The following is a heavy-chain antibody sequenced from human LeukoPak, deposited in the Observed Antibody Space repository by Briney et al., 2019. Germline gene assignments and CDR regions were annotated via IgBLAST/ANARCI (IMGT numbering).Heavy chain of an antibody. D-gene: IGHD3-3*01. CDR3: ARVPLIYDFWSGYPYYFDY. Sequence: SETLSLTCTVSGGSISSYYWSWIRQPPGKGLEWIRNIYYSGSTNYNPSLKSRVTISVDTSKNQFSLKLSSVTAADTAVYYCARVPLIYDFWSGYPYYFDYWGQGTLATVSS. V-gene: IGHV4-59*01. CDR2: IYYSGST. CDR1: GGSISSYY. J-gene: IGHJ4*02.